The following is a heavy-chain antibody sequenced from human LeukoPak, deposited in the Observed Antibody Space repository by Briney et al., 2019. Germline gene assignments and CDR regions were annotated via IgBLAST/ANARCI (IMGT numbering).Heavy chain of an antibody. D-gene: IGHD5-18*01. CDR3: AKDSTGYSYGPEDY. CDR2: ISYDGSNK. V-gene: IGHV3-30*18. J-gene: IGHJ4*02. Sequence: GGSLRLSCAASGFTFSSYGMHWVRQAPGKGLEWVSVISYDGSNKYYADSVKGRFTISRDNSKNTLYLQMNSLRAEDTAVYYCAKDSTGYSYGPEDYWGQGTLVTV. CDR1: GFTFSSYG.